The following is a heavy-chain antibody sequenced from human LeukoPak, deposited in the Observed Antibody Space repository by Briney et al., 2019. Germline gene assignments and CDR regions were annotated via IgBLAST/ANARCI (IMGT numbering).Heavy chain of an antibody. CDR1: GFTFSSYA. D-gene: IGHD5-18*01. J-gene: IGHJ3*02. CDR3: AKNGYSYGIYDAFDI. Sequence: PGGSLRLSCAASGFTFSSYAMSWVRQAPGKGLEWVSGISGSGGSTNYADSVKGRFTISRDNSKNTLYLQMNSLRAEDTAVYYCAKNGYSYGIYDAFDIWGQGTMVTVSS. CDR2: ISGSGGST. V-gene: IGHV3-23*01.